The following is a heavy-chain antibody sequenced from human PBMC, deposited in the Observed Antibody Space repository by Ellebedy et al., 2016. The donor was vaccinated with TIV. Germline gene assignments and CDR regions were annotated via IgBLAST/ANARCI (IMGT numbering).Heavy chain of an antibody. CDR2: ISSSSTI. J-gene: IGHJ4*02. CDR1: GFTFSSYS. Sequence: GESLKISXAASGFTFSSYSMNWVRQAPGKGLEWVSYISSSSTIYYADSVKGRFTISRDNAKNSLYLQMNSLRDEDTAVYYCAKDNHGGYVPPIPYYFDYWGQGTLVTVPS. V-gene: IGHV3-48*02. CDR3: AKDNHGGYVPPIPYYFDY. D-gene: IGHD5-12*01.